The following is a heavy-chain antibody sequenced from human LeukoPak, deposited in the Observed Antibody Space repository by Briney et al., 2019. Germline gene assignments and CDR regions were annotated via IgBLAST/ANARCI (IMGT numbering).Heavy chain of an antibody. CDR2: LYSGGDT. CDR1: GFIVGSDY. D-gene: IGHD6-6*01. CDR3: ARGYSNSGGDY. V-gene: IGHV3-53*01. J-gene: IGHJ4*02. Sequence: GGSLRLSCVASGFIVGSDYMSWVRQAPGKGLEWVSVLYSGGDTYYPDSVKGRSTISRDNSKNTLYLQMNSLRAEDTAVYYCARGYSNSGGDYWGQGTLVTVSS.